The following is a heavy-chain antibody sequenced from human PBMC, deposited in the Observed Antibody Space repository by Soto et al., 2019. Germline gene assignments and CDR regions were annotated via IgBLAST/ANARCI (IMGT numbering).Heavy chain of an antibody. D-gene: IGHD5-12*01. CDR2: IYYTGSA. V-gene: IGHV4-31*02. Sequence: WTWMRQHPGEGLEWIGYIYYTGSAYYNSSLKSRVTISVDTSKNQFSLKLTSVTVADTATYYCARVRGGYMAGGMDVWGQGTTVTVSS. J-gene: IGHJ6*02. CDR3: ARVRGGYMAGGMDV.